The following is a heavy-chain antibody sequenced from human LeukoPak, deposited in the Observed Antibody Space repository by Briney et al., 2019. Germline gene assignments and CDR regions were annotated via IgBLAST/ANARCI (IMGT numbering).Heavy chain of an antibody. D-gene: IGHD2-15*01. CDR3: ARHVCSGGSCYGWFDP. J-gene: IGHJ5*02. CDR1: GGTFSSYA. V-gene: IGHV1-69*13. Sequence: SVKVSCKASGGTFSSYAISWVRQAPGQGLEWMGGIIPIFGTANYAQKFQGRVTITADESTSTAYMELSSLRSEDTAVYYCARHVCSGGSCYGWFDPWGQGTLVTVSS. CDR2: IIPIFGTA.